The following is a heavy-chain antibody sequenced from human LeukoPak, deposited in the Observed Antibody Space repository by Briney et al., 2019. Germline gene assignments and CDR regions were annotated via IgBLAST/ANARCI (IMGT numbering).Heavy chain of an antibody. CDR2: INPNSGGT. D-gene: IGHD3-3*01. J-gene: IGHJ5*02. CDR1: GYTFTGYY. CDR3: ARVYDFWSGRRTYNWFDP. V-gene: IGHV1-2*02. Sequence: GASVKVSCKASGYTFTGYYMHWVRQAPGQGLEWMGWINPNSGGTNYAQKFQGRVTMTRDTSISTAYMELSRLRSDDTAVYYCARVYDFWSGRRTYNWFDPWGQGTLVTVSS.